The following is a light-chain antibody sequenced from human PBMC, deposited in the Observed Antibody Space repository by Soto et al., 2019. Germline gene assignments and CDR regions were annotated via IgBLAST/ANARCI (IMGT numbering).Light chain of an antibody. CDR2: EGS. Sequence: QSALTQPASVSGSPGQSITISCTGTSSDVGSYNLVSWYQQHPGKAPKLMIYEGSERPSGVSNRFSGSKSGNTASLTISGLQAEDDADYYCCSYAGSSTFVFGTGTKLTVL. V-gene: IGLV2-23*01. CDR1: SSDVGSYNL. J-gene: IGLJ1*01. CDR3: CSYAGSSTFV.